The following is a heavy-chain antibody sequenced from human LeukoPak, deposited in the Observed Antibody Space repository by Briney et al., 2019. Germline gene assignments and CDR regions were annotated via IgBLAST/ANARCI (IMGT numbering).Heavy chain of an antibody. D-gene: IGHD3-22*01. CDR2: FAGSDTTK. CDR1: GFDFGAYE. J-gene: IGHJ4*02. V-gene: IGHV3-48*03. Sequence: GGSLRLSCAASGFDFGAYEMNWVRQAPGKELEWVAYFAGSDTTKYYADSVRGRFTISRDNAKNSLYLQMNSLRAEDTALYYCTTLGYHLDSWGQGTLVTVSS. CDR3: TTLGYHLDS.